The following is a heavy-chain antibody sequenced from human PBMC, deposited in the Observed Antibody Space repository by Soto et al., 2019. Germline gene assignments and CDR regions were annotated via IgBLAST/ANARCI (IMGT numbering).Heavy chain of an antibody. J-gene: IGHJ6*02. Sequence: QVQLVQSGAEVKKPGSSVKVSCKASGGTFSSYTISWVRQAPGQGLEWMGRIIPILGIANYAQKFQGRVTITADKSTSTAYMELSSLRSEDTAVYYCARGQSYCSSTSCYGYGMDVWGQGTTVTVSS. CDR1: GGTFSSYT. V-gene: IGHV1-69*02. D-gene: IGHD2-2*01. CDR3: ARGQSYCSSTSCYGYGMDV. CDR2: IIPILGIA.